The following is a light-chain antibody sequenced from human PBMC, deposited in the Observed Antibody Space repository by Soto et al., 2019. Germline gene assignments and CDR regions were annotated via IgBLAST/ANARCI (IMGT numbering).Light chain of an antibody. CDR3: QQYDSYVT. V-gene: IGKV1-5*01. CDR1: QSISSW. Sequence: DIQMTQSPSTLSASVGDRVTITCRASQSISSWLAWYQQKPGKAPKLLIYAASSLQSGVPSRFSGRGSGTEFTLTISSLQPDDFATYYCQQYDSYVTFGGGTKVDIK. CDR2: AAS. J-gene: IGKJ4*01.